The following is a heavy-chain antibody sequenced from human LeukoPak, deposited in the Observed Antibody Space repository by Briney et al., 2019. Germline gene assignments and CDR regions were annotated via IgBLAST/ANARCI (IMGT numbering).Heavy chain of an antibody. V-gene: IGHV4-59*01. J-gene: IGHJ4*02. CDR1: GGSISSYY. CDR3: ARDGGDGYTSYDTGFDY. D-gene: IGHD5-24*01. CDR2: IYYSGST. Sequence: SETLSLTCTVSGGSISSYYWSWIRQPPGKGLEWIGYIYYSGSTNYNPSLKSRVTISVDTSKNQFSLKLNSVTAADTAVYYCARDGGDGYTSYDTGFDYWGQGTLVTVSS.